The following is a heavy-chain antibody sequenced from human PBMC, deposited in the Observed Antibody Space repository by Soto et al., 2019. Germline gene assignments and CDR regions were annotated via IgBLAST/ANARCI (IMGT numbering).Heavy chain of an antibody. CDR2: IYSGRDGGGT. J-gene: IGHJ4*02. CDR1: GFSVSTNY. Sequence: EVQLVESGGGVVQPGGSLRLSCAASGFSVSTNYMSWVRQAPGKGLEWVSVIYSGRDGGGTYYADSVKGRFTISRDNSKNTLYLQMSSLRAEDTAIYYCARDPFQAFGYWGQGTLVTVSS. V-gene: IGHV3-66*01. CDR3: ARDPFQAFGY.